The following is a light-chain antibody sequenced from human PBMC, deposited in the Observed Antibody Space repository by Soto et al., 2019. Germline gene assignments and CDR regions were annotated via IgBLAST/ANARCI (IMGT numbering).Light chain of an antibody. J-gene: IGKJ1*01. CDR1: QSVGGN. V-gene: IGKV3-15*01. CDR2: YAS. CDR3: QQYNDWPRT. Sequence: EIFLTQSPATLSVSPGERATLSCRASQSVGGNLAWYQQKPGQAPRLLIYYASTRATAIPARFSGGGSGTEFTLTISSLQSEDFAVYFCQQYNDWPRTFGQGTKVEIK.